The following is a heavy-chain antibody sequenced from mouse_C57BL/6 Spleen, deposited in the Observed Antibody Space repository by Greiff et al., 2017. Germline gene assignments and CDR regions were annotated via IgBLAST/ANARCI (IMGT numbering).Heavy chain of an antibody. V-gene: IGHV10-3*01. Sequence: EVQLVESGGGLVQPKGSLKLSCAASGFTFNTYAMHWVRQAPGKGLEWVARISSKSSNYASYYADSVKDRFTISRDDSQSMLYLQMNTLKTEDTAMYYFVREIPLYDSYAMDYWGQGTSVTFSS. CDR3: VREIPLYDSYAMDY. J-gene: IGHJ4*01. CDR1: GFTFNTYA. CDR2: ISSKSSNYAS. D-gene: IGHD1-1*01.